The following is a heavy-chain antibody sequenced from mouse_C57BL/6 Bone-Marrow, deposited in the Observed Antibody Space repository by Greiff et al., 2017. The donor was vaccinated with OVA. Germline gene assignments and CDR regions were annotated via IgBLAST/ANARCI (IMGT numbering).Heavy chain of an antibody. CDR1: GYTFTSYW. V-gene: IGHV1-59*01. Sequence: QVQLQQPGAELVRPGTSVKLSCKASGYTFTSYWMHWVKQRPGQGLEWIGVIDPSDSYTNYNQKFKGKATLTVDTSSSTAYMQLSSLTSEDSAVDYCARSTTVVGFDYWGQGTTLTVSS. CDR3: ARSTTVVGFDY. J-gene: IGHJ2*01. D-gene: IGHD1-1*01. CDR2: IDPSDSYT.